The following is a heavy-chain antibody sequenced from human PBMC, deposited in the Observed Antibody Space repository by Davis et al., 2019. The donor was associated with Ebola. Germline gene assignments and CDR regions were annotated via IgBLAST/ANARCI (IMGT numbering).Heavy chain of an antibody. D-gene: IGHD3-10*01. CDR3: AKVSGLWFGGPFDY. J-gene: IGHJ4*02. CDR1: GFTSSSYA. V-gene: IGHV3-23*01. Sequence: PGGSLRLSCAASGFTSSSYAMSWVRQAPGKGLEWVSGFSGSGGTTYYADSVKGRFTITRDNSKNTLYLQMKSLRAEDTAIYYCAKVSGLWFGGPFDYWGQGTLVTVSS. CDR2: FSGSGGTT.